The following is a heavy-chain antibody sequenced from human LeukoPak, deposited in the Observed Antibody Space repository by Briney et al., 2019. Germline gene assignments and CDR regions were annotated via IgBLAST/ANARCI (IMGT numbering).Heavy chain of an antibody. CDR2: IYRGGST. CDR1: GFTVSNNY. CDR3: ARDTVFGVLRGYYYYYMDV. Sequence: PGGSLRLSCAASGFTVSNNYMSWVRQAPGKGLEWVSVIYRGGSTYYADSVKGRFTISRDKSKNTLYLQVNGLRADDTAVYYCARDTVFGVLRGYYYYYMDVWGKGTTVTVSS. V-gene: IGHV3-53*05. D-gene: IGHD3-3*01. J-gene: IGHJ6*03.